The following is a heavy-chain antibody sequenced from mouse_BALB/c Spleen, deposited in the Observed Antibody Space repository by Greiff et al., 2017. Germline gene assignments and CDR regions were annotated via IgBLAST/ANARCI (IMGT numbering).Heavy chain of an antibody. Sequence: EVKVVESGAELVKPGASVKLSCTASGFNIKDTDMHWVKQRPEQGLEWIGRIDPANGNTKYDPKFQGKATITADTSSNTAYLQLSSLTSEDTAVYYCALGFDYWGQGTTLTVSS. D-gene: IGHD4-1*01. J-gene: IGHJ2*01. CDR2: IDPANGNT. V-gene: IGHV14-3*02. CDR1: GFNIKDTD. CDR3: ALGFDY.